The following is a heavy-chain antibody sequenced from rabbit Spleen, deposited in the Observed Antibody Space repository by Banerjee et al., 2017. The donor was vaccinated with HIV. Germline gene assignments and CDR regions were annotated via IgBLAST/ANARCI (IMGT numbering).Heavy chain of an antibody. D-gene: IGHD1-1*01. V-gene: IGHV1S40*01. CDR1: GFSFNSGYD. J-gene: IGHJ6*01. CDR3: ARGSGGNHVAGMDL. CDR2: IAAVSSGDT. Sequence: QSLEESGGGLVKPGASLTLTCKASGFSFNSGYDMCWVRQAPGKGLEWIACIAAVSSGDTYSATWAKGRFTISKTSSTTVTLQMTSLTAADTATYFCARGSGGNHVAGMDLWGPGTLVTVS.